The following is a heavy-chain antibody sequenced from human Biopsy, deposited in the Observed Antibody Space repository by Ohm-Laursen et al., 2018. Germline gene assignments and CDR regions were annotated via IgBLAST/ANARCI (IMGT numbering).Heavy chain of an antibody. CDR3: AKDLRNNNWGVEN. J-gene: IGHJ4*02. Sequence: SPRLSRAASGFRFCSYSIAWVRQGPGKGLGWGAGILDDGRNKYYIDSVRGRFTISRDNSKNTLYLQMNNLRAEDTAVFYCAKDLRNNNWGVENWGQGTLVTVSS. CDR2: ILDDGRNK. V-gene: IGHV3-30*18. CDR1: GFRFCSYS. D-gene: IGHD7-27*01.